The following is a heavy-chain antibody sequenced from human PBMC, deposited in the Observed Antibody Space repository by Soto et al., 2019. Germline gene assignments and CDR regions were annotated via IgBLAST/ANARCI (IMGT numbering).Heavy chain of an antibody. CDR1: GFTFSSYA. D-gene: IGHD3-3*01. CDR3: ARDCPNYDFWSGLGYYYYYGMDV. CDR2: ISYDGSNK. Sequence: PGGSLRLSCAASGFTFSSYAMHWVRQAPGKGLEWVAVISYDGSNKYYADSVKGRFTISRDNSKNTLYLQMNSLRAEDTAVYYCARDCPNYDFWSGLGYYYYYGMDVWGQGTTVTVSS. J-gene: IGHJ6*02. V-gene: IGHV3-30-3*01.